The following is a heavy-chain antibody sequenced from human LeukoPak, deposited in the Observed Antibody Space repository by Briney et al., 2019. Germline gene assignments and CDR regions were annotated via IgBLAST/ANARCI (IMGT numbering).Heavy chain of an antibody. CDR1: GFTFSSYG. CDR3: AKYSPKRAAGTSFDP. D-gene: IGHD6-19*01. Sequence: GGSLRLSCAASGFTFSSYGMHWVRQAPGKGLEWVAVISYDGSNKYYADSVKGRFTISRDNSKNTLYLQMNSLRAEDTAVYYCAKYSPKRAAGTSFDPWGQGTLVTVSS. J-gene: IGHJ5*02. V-gene: IGHV3-30*18. CDR2: ISYDGSNK.